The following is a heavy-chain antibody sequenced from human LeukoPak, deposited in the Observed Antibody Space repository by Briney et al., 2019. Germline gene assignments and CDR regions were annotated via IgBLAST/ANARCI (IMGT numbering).Heavy chain of an antibody. J-gene: IGHJ1*01. CDR2: MNPNSGNT. CDR3: ARGLRDSSGREYCQD. Sequence: APVRASSTPSGYTFTTSDITRVPQATGPGLECLGWMNPNSGNTGYAQKFHGRVTMTRNTSISTAYMELSSLRSEDTAVYYCARGLRDSSGREYCQDWGQGTLVTVSS. V-gene: IGHV1-8*01. CDR1: GYTFTTSD. D-gene: IGHD3-22*01.